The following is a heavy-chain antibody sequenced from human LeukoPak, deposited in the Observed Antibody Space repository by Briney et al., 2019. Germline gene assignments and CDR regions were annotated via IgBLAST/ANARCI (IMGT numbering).Heavy chain of an antibody. J-gene: IGHJ5*02. D-gene: IGHD2-2*01. CDR1: GGSISNYY. V-gene: IGHV4-59*01. CDR3: VRGVVPAAPDWFDP. CDR2: IYYSGGT. Sequence: SETLSLTCTVSGGSISNYYWNWIRQPPGKGLEWIGYIYYSGGTNYNPSLKSRVTISVDTSKHQFSLKLSSVTAADTAVYYCVRGVVPAAPDWFDPWGQGTLVTVSS.